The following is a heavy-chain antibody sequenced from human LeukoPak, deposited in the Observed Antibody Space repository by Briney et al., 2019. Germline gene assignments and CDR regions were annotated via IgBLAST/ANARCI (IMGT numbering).Heavy chain of an antibody. CDR2: ISGGGGER. D-gene: IGHD2-21*02. V-gene: IGHV3-48*03. CDR3: VRGRLLRSTKYFDY. J-gene: IGHJ4*02. CDR1: GFTFNSIQ. Sequence: GGSLRLSCAASGFTFNSIQMTWVRQAPGRGLEWLAYISGGGGERFYADSVKGRFTISRDNAKNSLYLQMNSLRAEDTAVYYCVRGRLLRSTKYFDYWGQGALVTVSS.